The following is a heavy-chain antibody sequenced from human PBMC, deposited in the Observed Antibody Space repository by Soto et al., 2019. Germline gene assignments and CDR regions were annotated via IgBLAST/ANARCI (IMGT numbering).Heavy chain of an antibody. J-gene: IGHJ4*02. V-gene: IGHV1-46*01. CDR1: GYTFTSYY. Sequence: QVQLVQSGAEVKTPGASVTVSCKASGYTFTSYYLHWLRQARGQGLEWMGIITPSSGGTRFSQRFQDRVTMTRDTSTGTIYMDLRGLTFEDTAVYYCAMSVSTKTAPIDDWGQGTLVTVSS. CDR2: ITPSSGGT. CDR3: AMSVSTKTAPIDD. D-gene: IGHD4-17*01.